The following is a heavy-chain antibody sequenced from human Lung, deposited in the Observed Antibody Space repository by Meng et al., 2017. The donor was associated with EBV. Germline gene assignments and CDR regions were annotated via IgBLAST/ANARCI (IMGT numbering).Heavy chain of an antibody. J-gene: IGHJ4*02. CDR1: GGSISSNGYY. CDR3: ARRRGGSGRDC. CDR2: IYHSGST. Sequence: QPQRQESAPGLLKPSETLSLTCTVSGGSISSNGYYWDWVRQPPGKGLEWIGAIYHSGSTSYNPSLQSRVTMFVDTSKNQFSLMLTSVTATDTAVYYCARRRGGSGRDCWGQGTLVTVSS. V-gene: IGHV4-39*01. D-gene: IGHD3-10*01.